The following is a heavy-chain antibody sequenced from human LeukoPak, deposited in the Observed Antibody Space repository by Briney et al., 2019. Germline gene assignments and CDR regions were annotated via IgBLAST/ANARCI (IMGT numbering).Heavy chain of an antibody. CDR3: ARAYYDFWSGYSK. D-gene: IGHD3-3*01. CDR2: ISSNGLDT. CDR1: RFIFSDYP. J-gene: IGHJ4*02. V-gene: IGHV3-30-3*01. Sequence: GGSLRLSCAASRFIFSDYPMIWVRQAPGKGLEWVALISSNGLDTSYADSVRARFTISRDNAKNSLYLQMNSLRAEDTAVYYCARAYYDFWSGYSKWGQGTLVTVSS.